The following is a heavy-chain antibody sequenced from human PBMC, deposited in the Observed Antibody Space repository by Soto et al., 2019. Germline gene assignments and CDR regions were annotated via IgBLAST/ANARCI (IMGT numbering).Heavy chain of an antibody. CDR2: IAPADSYT. Sequence: PGESLKISCKGSGYRFTSYWIAWVRQMPGKGLEWMGRIAPADSYTNYSPSFHGHATMSVDRSTSTAYLQWGSLKASDTAMYYCVRVPIGHSDDSGYSDSWGQGTQVTVSS. D-gene: IGHD3-22*01. J-gene: IGHJ5*01. V-gene: IGHV5-10-1*01. CDR3: VRVPIGHSDDSGYSDS. CDR1: GYRFTSYW.